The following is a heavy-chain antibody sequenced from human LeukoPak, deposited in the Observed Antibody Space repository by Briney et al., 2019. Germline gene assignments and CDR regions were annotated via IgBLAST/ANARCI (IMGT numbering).Heavy chain of an antibody. CDR1: GFICSSYA. CDR2: ISGSGRST. Sequence: GGSLRLXCAASGFICSSYAMSWVRLAPGKGLEWVSAISGSGRSTYYADSVKGRFTISRDNSKNTLYLQMNGLRAEDTAVYYCAKDGTGTNSPNDFDYWGQGTLVTVSS. D-gene: IGHD1-14*01. V-gene: IGHV3-23*01. J-gene: IGHJ4*02. CDR3: AKDGTGTNSPNDFDY.